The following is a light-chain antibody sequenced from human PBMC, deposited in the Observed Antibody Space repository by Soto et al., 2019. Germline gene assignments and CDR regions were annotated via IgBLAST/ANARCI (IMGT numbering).Light chain of an antibody. Sequence: EIVMTQSPATLSVSPGERATLSCRASQSVSSNLAWYQQKPGQAPRLLIYGASTRATGIPARFSGSGSGTEFTLTIRSLQSEDVAVYYCQQYNNWPPPLTFGGGTKVEIK. CDR1: QSVSSN. V-gene: IGKV3-15*01. CDR2: GAS. CDR3: QQYNNWPPPLT. J-gene: IGKJ4*01.